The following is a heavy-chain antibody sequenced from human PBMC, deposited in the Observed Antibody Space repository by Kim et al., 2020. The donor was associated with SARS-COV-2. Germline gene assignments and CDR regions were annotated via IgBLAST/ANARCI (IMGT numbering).Heavy chain of an antibody. V-gene: IGHV4-4*02. CDR2: IYHSGST. CDR1: GGSISSSNW. CDR3: ARDYPGPTYGSGSYLFGWFDP. J-gene: IGHJ5*02. Sequence: SETLSLTCAVSGGSISSSNWWSWVRQPPGKGLEWIGEIYHSGSTNYNPSLKSRVTISVDKSKNQFSLKLSSVTAADTAVYYCARDYPGPTYGSGSYLFGWFDPWGQGTLVTVSS. D-gene: IGHD3-10*01.